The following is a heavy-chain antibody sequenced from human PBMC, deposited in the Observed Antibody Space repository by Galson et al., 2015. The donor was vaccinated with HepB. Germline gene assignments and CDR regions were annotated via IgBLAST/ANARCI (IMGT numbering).Heavy chain of an antibody. V-gene: IGHV1-18*01. CDR3: ARSVPMVRGVIITGYYFDY. CDR1: GYTFTSYG. CDR2: ISAYNGNT. D-gene: IGHD3-10*01. Sequence: SVKVSCKASGYTFTSYGISWVRQAPGQGLEWMGWISAYNGNTNYAQKLQGRVTMTTDTSTSTAYMELRSLRSDDTAVYYCARSVPMVRGVIITGYYFDYWGQGTLVTVSS. J-gene: IGHJ4*02.